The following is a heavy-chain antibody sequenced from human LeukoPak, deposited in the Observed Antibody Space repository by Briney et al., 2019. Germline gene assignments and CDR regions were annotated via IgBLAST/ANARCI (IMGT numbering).Heavy chain of an antibody. J-gene: IGHJ3*02. CDR2: INPNSGAT. Sequence: GASVTVSCKASGYTFTDYFIHWIRQAPGQGLEWMGWINPNSGATSYAQKFQGRVTMTRDTSINTSNMELAGLRFDDTAVYYCARELSAVGRWGAFDMWGQGTMVTVSS. D-gene: IGHD6-13*01. CDR3: ARELSAVGRWGAFDM. CDR1: GYTFTDYF. V-gene: IGHV1-2*02.